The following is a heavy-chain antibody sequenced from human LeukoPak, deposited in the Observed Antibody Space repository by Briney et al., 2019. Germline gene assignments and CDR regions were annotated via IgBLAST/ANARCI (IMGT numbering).Heavy chain of an antibody. D-gene: IGHD6-19*01. V-gene: IGHV1-18*01. CDR2: ISAYNGNT. Sequence: ASVKVSCKASGYSFTSNVISWVRQAPGQGLEWMGWISAYNGNTNYAQKLQGRVTMTTDTSTSTAYMELRSLRSDDTAVYYCARDRGSGWFVYWGQGTLVTVSS. J-gene: IGHJ4*02. CDR1: GYSFTSNV. CDR3: ARDRGSGWFVY.